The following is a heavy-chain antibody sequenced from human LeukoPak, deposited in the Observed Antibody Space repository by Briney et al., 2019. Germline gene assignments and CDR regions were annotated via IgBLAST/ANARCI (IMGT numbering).Heavy chain of an antibody. CDR3: ARDTYTSGNYSYMDV. D-gene: IGHD1-26*01. CDR1: GGTFSSYA. J-gene: IGHJ6*03. CDR2: IIPILGIA. Sequence: SVKVSCKASGGTFSSYAISWVRQAPGQGLEWMGRIIPILGIANYAQKFQGRVTITADKSTSTAYMELSSLRSEDTAVYYCARDTYTSGNYSYMDVWGKGTTVTVSS. V-gene: IGHV1-69*04.